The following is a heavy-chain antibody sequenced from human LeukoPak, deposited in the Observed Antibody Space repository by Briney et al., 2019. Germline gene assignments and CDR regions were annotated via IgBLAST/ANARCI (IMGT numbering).Heavy chain of an antibody. CDR3: AAEYYYDSSGYYSGD. CDR2: INHSGST. CDR1: GGSFSGYY. J-gene: IGHJ4*02. D-gene: IGHD3-22*01. V-gene: IGHV4-34*01. Sequence: SETLSLTCAVYGGSFSGYYWSWIRQPPGMGLEWIGQINHSGSTNYNPSLKSRVTISVDTSKNQFSLKLSSVTAADTAVYYCAAEYYYDSSGYYSGDWGQGTLVTVSS.